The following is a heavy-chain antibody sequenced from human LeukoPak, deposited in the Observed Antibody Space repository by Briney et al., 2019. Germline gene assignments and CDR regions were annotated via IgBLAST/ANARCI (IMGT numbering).Heavy chain of an antibody. Sequence: PGGSLRLSCAASGFTFNSNWMTWVRQAPGKGLEWVANIKQTGNEKYYVDSVKGRFTISRDNAKNSVYLQMNSLRAGDTAVYYCTRVVGAYWFDPWGQGTLVTVSS. CDR1: GFTFNSNW. D-gene: IGHD2-15*01. J-gene: IGHJ5*02. V-gene: IGHV3-7*01. CDR3: TRVVGAYWFDP. CDR2: IKQTGNEK.